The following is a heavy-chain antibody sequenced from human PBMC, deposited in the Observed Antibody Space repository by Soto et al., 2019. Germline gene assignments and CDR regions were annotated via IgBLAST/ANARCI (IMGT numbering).Heavy chain of an antibody. Sequence: QVQLVESGGGVVQPGRSLRLSCAASGFTFTNYGMHWVRQAPGKGLEWVAVISYDERSKYYADSVKGRFTISRDNSKSKLYLQMNSLRLEDTAVYYCAKDDPPKQQLDGRIDSWGQGTLVTVSS. CDR2: ISYDERSK. D-gene: IGHD6-13*01. CDR3: AKDDPPKQQLDGRIDS. CDR1: GFTFTNYG. J-gene: IGHJ4*02. V-gene: IGHV3-30*18.